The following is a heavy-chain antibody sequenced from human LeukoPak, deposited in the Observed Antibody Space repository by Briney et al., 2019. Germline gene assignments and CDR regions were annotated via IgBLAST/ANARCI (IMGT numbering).Heavy chain of an antibody. CDR3: ARSLGATRYNLKYYFYYGLDV. Sequence: SETLSLTCAVYGGSFSGYYWSWIRQPPGKGLEWIGEINHSGSTNYNPSLKSRVTISVDTSKNQFSLSLSSVTAADTAVYYCARSLGATRYNLKYYFYYGLDVWGQGTTVTVSS. D-gene: IGHD1-26*01. V-gene: IGHV4-34*01. CDR2: INHSGST. J-gene: IGHJ6*02. CDR1: GGSFSGYY.